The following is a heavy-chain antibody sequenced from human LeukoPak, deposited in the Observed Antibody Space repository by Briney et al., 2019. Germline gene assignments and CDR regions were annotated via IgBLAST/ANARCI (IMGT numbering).Heavy chain of an antibody. V-gene: IGHV1-69*13. D-gene: IGHD1-26*01. CDR1: GGTFSSYA. CDR2: IIPIFGTA. Sequence: SAKVSCKASGGTFSSYAISWVRQAPGQGLEWMGGIIPIFGTANYAQKFQGRVTITADESTSTAYMELSSLRSEDTAVYYCARAFSGDVNMDVWGKGTTVTVSS. CDR3: ARAFSGDVNMDV. J-gene: IGHJ6*03.